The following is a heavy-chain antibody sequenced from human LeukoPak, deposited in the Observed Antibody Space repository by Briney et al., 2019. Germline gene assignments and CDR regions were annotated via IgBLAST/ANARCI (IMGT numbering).Heavy chain of an antibody. D-gene: IGHD2-2*02. Sequence: ASVKVSCKASGYTFTGYYMHWVRQAPGQGLEWMGWINPNSGGTNYAQKFQGRVTMTRDTSISTAYMELSRLRPDDTAVYYCARLTGYCSSTSCYTSDYWGQGTLVTVSS. CDR1: GYTFTGYY. J-gene: IGHJ4*02. CDR2: INPNSGGT. CDR3: ARLTGYCSSTSCYTSDY. V-gene: IGHV1-2*02.